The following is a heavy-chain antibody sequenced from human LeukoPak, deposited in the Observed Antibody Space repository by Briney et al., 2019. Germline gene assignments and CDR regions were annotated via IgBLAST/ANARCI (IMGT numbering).Heavy chain of an antibody. CDR2: ITSRSNHI. CDR1: GFTFSAYS. J-gene: IGHJ3*02. Sequence: PGGSLRLSCAASGFTFSAYSMNWVRQAPXXXXEWVSPITSRSNHIDYADSVKGRFTISRDNAKNSLYLQMNSLRAEDTAVYYCARELIDWLAFDIWGQGTMVTVSS. CDR3: ARELIDWLAFDI. V-gene: IGHV3-21*01. D-gene: IGHD3-9*01.